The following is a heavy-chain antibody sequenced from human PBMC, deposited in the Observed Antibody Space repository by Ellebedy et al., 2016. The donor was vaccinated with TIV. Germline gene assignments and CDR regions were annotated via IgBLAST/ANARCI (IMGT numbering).Heavy chain of an antibody. Sequence: SETLSLXXAVYGGSFSGYYWSWIRQPPGKGLEWIGEINHSGSTNYNPSLKSRVTISVDTSKNQFSLKLSSVTAADTAVYYCARGYRADFWRGVYFDYWGQGTLVTVSS. CDR2: INHSGST. V-gene: IGHV4-34*01. CDR1: GGSFSGYY. J-gene: IGHJ4*02. D-gene: IGHD3/OR15-3a*01. CDR3: ARGYRADFWRGVYFDY.